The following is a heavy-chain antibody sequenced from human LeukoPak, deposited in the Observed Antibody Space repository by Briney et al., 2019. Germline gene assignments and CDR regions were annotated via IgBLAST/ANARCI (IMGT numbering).Heavy chain of an antibody. CDR1: GYTFTSYD. CDR3: TRGSQNCAGASCYNF. V-gene: IGHV1-8*01. D-gene: IGHD2-2*02. J-gene: IGHJ4*02. Sequence: ASVKVSCEASGYTFTSYDINWVRQAAGQGLEWMGWMNPNSGNTGYAQKFQGRVTMTRTTSISTAYMELGSLTSEDTAVYYCTRGSQNCAGASCYNFWGQGTLVTVSS. CDR2: MNPNSGNT.